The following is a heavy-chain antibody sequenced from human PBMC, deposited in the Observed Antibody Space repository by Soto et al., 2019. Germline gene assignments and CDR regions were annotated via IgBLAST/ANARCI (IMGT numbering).Heavy chain of an antibody. J-gene: IGHJ6*02. V-gene: IGHV3-23*01. D-gene: IGHD2-2*02. CDR2: ISVGGGST. Sequence: GGSLRLSCAASGFTFRRYAISWVRQAPGKGLEWVSAISVGGGSTYYADSVKGRFTISRDNSKNTLYLQMNSLRAEDTAVYYCAKDMDIVVVPAAIPARGYYYYYYGMDVWGQGTTVTVSS. CDR1: GFTFRRYA. CDR3: AKDMDIVVVPAAIPARGYYYYYYGMDV.